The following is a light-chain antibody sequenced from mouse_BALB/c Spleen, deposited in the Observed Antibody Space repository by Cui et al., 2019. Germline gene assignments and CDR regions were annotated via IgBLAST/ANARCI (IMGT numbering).Light chain of an antibody. V-gene: IGKV4-68*01. J-gene: IGKJ5*01. CDR1: SSVSY. CDR2: LTS. Sequence: QIVLTQSPALMSASPGEKVTMTCSASSSVSYMYWYQQKPRSSPKPWIYLTSNLASGVPARFSGSGSGTSYSLTISSMEAEDATYYCQQWSSNPLTFGAGTKLELK. CDR3: QQWSSNPLT.